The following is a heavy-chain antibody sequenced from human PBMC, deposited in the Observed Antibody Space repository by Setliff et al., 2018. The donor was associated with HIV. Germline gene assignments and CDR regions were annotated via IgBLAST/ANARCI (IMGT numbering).Heavy chain of an antibody. J-gene: IGHJ6*02. CDR1: GFTFSNAW. CDR2: IKSKTDGGTT. CDR3: AKPLTQWGVSPYHYAFGV. D-gene: IGHD1-26*01. Sequence: PGGSLRLSCAASGFTFSNAWMSWVRQAPGKGLEWVGRIKSKTDGGTTDYAAPVKGRFTISRDSSKSMLYLQMNSLRVEDTAIYYCAKPLTQWGVSPYHYAFGVWGQGTTVTVSS. V-gene: IGHV3-15*01.